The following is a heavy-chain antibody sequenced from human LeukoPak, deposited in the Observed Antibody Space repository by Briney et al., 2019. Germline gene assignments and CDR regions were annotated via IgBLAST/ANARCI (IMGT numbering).Heavy chain of an antibody. D-gene: IGHD1-1*01. J-gene: IGHJ4*02. CDR2: IHYSGNT. CDR3: ARLTRRSGSYFEN. V-gene: IGHV4-61*01. CDR1: GDSVRTNNYY. Sequence: SETLSLTCTVSGDSVRTNNYYWSWIRQPPGEGLEWIGYIHYSGNTNYNTSLKSRVTISVDTSKSQFSLKLSSVTAADTAVYYCARLTRRSGSYFENWGQGTLVTVSS.